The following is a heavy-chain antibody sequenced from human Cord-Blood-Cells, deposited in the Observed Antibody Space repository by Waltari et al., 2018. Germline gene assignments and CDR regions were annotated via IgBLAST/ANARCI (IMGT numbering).Heavy chain of an antibody. CDR2: IGTAGDT. V-gene: IGHV3-13*01. J-gene: IGHJ3*02. Sequence: EVQLVESGGGLVQPGGSLRLSCAASGFTLSSYDLHWVRQATGKVLEWVSAIGTAGDTYYPGSVKGRFTISRENAKNSLYLQMNSLRAGDTAVYYCARSVNDAFDIWGQGTMVTVSS. CDR1: GFTLSSYD. CDR3: ARSVNDAFDI.